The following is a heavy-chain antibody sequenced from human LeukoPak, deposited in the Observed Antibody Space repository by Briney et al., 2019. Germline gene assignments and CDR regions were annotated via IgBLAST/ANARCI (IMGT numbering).Heavy chain of an antibody. CDR1: GFTFSNYW. CDR2: INHNGNVN. Sequence: GGSLRLSCAASGFTFSNYWMTWVRQAPGKGLEWVASINHNGNVNYYVDSVKGRFTISRDNTKNSLYLQMSNLRAEDTAVYFCARGGGLDVWGQGATVTVSS. J-gene: IGHJ6*02. D-gene: IGHD3-16*01. CDR3: ARGGGLDV. V-gene: IGHV3-7*03.